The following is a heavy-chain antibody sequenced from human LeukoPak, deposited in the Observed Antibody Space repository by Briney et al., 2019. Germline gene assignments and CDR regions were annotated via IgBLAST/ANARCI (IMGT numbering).Heavy chain of an antibody. J-gene: IGHJ4*02. V-gene: IGHV1-69*04. Sequence: GASVKVSCKASGGTFSSYAISWVRQAPGQGLEWMGRIIPILGIANYAQNFQGRVTITADKSTSTAYMELSSLRSEDTAVYYCARGGSYGYSNLPLDYWGQGTLVTVSS. CDR3: ARGGSYGYSNLPLDY. D-gene: IGHD4-11*01. CDR1: GGTFSSYA. CDR2: IIPILGIA.